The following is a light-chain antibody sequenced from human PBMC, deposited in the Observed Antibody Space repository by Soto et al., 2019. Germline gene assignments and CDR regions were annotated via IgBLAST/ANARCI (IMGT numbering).Light chain of an antibody. Sequence: DIEMTQSPTSLSASVGDRVTLTCRASQSISSYLNWYQQKPGKAPKVLIYAASTLQSGVPSRFSGSGAGTDFTLTISSLQPEDFATYFCQQGYSFAFTFGPGTKVDIK. CDR2: AAS. CDR3: QQGYSFAFT. CDR1: QSISSY. V-gene: IGKV1-39*01. J-gene: IGKJ3*01.